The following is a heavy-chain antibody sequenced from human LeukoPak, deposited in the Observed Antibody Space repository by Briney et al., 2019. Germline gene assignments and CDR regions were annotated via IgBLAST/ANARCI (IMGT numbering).Heavy chain of an antibody. V-gene: IGHV3-74*01. D-gene: IGHD1-7*01. CDR1: GFTFSSYW. J-gene: IGHJ4*02. CDR2: INSDGSST. CDR3: ASRYGGRARTIDY. Sequence: GGSLRLSCAPSGFTFSSYWMHWVRHAPGKGRVWSSRINSDGSSTSYADSAKGRFTISRDNAKTTLYLQMNSLRAEDTAVYFYASRYGGRARTIDYWGQGTLVTVSS.